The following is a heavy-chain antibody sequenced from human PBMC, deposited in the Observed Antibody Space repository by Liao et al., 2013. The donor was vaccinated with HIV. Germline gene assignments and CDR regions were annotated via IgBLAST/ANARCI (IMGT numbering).Heavy chain of an antibody. Sequence: QVQLQESGPGLVKPSQTLSLTCTVSGGSISSGSHYWSWIRQPPGKGLEWIGYIYYSGSTHYSPSLKSRVTISVDTSKNQFSLRLSSVTAADTAVYYCAGARGYDYWFDPWGQGTLVTVSS. CDR2: IYYSGST. V-gene: IGHV4-61*01. J-gene: IGHJ5*02. D-gene: IGHD5-12*01. CDR3: AGARGYDYWFDP. CDR1: GGSISSGSHY.